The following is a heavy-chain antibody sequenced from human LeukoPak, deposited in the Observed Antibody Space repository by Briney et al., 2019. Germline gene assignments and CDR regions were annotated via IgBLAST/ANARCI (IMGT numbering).Heavy chain of an antibody. CDR1: GFTFSSYS. CDR3: ARDLAYCGGDCVAPDY. CDR2: ISSSSSYI. J-gene: IGHJ4*02. D-gene: IGHD2-21*02. V-gene: IGHV3-21*01. Sequence: PGGSLRLSCAASGFTFSSYSMNWVRQVPGKGLEWVSSISSSSSYIYYADSVKGRFTISRDNAKNSLYLQMNSLRAEDTAVYYCARDLAYCGGDCVAPDYWGQGTLVTVSS.